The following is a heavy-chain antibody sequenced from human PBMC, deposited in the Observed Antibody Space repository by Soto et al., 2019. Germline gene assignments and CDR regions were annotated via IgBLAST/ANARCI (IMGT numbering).Heavy chain of an antibody. CDR2: TGSGTGPG. J-gene: IGHJ4*02. CDR1: GGSLSTNP. D-gene: IGHD2-15*01. CDR3: ARRHSGGSFRFFDS. V-gene: IGHV1-69*06. Sequence: GASVKVSCKASGGSLSTNPISWVRQAPGQGLEWMGGTGSGTGPGNHAQKFQGRLTVTADKSTSTVYMELTNLSSEDTAVYYCARRHSGGSFRFFDSWGQGTLVTVSS.